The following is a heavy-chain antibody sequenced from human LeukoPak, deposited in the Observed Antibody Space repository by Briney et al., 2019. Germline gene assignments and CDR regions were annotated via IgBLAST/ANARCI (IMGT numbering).Heavy chain of an antibody. CDR2: TLYDGSNK. CDR1: GFTFSSYG. J-gene: IGHJ4*02. Sequence: GGSLRLSCAASGFTFSSYGMHWVRQAPGKGLEWVAFTLYDGSNKYYADSVKGRFTISRDNSKNTLYLQMNSLRAEDTAVYYCASGVVYFDNWGQGTLVTVSS. V-gene: IGHV3-30*02. CDR3: ASGVVYFDN. D-gene: IGHD3-10*01.